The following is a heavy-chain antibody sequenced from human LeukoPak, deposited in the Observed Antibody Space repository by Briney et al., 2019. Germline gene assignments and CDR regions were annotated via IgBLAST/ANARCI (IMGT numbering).Heavy chain of an antibody. CDR1: GGSISSGGYY. J-gene: IGHJ3*02. V-gene: IGHV4-30-2*01. CDR3: ASSRVYNWNDVSRGAFDI. D-gene: IGHD1-20*01. Sequence: PSQTLSLTCTVSGGSISSGGYYWSWIRQPPGKGLEWIGYIYHSGSTYYNPSLKSRVTISVDRSKNQFSLKLSSVTAADTAVYYCASSRVYNWNDVSRGAFDIWGQGTMVTVSS. CDR2: IYHSGST.